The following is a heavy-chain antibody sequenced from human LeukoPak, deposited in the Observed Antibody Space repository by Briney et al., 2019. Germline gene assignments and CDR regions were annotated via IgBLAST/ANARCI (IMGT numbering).Heavy chain of an antibody. Sequence: GGSLRLSCAASGFRFNTYWMSWVRQAPGKGLEWVANIKQDGNEKYYADSVKGRFTISRDNAKNSLYLQMNSLRAEDTAFYYCARNFGGGDRSGPFYWGQGTLVTVSS. CDR3: ARNFGGGDRSGPFY. V-gene: IGHV3-7*03. CDR2: IKQDGNEK. J-gene: IGHJ4*02. D-gene: IGHD3-22*01. CDR1: GFRFNTYW.